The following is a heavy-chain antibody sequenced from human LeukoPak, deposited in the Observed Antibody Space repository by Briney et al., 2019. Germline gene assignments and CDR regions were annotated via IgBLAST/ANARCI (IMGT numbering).Heavy chain of an antibody. CDR2: IYYSGST. CDR1: GDSISSNDYY. CDR3: ARSDGYGLVGI. V-gene: IGHV4-39*07. Sequence: PSETLSLTCTVSGDSISSNDYYWGWIRQPPGKGLEWIGTIYYSGSTYYKPSLKSRVTISLDTSKNQFSLNLSSVTAADTAVYYCARSDGYGLVGIWGQGTMVTVSS. J-gene: IGHJ3*02. D-gene: IGHD3-10*01.